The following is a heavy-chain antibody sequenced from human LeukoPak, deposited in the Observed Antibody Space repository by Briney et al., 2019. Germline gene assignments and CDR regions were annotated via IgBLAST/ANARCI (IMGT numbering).Heavy chain of an antibody. Sequence: PSEALSLTCTVSGGSISSSTYYWGWTRRPPGKGLGWIGSIYYSGSTYYNPSLKSRVTVSVDTSKIQFSLKLSSVTAADTSVYYCVRGSTLRHYQYWGQGTLVTVSS. CDR2: IYYSGST. V-gene: IGHV4-39*01. D-gene: IGHD3-16*01. CDR1: GGSISSSTYY. J-gene: IGHJ4*02. CDR3: VRGSTLRHYQY.